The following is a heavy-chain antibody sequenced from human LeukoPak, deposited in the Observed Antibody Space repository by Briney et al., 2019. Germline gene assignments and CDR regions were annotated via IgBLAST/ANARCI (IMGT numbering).Heavy chain of an antibody. CDR3: ARRGLGNYLDY. J-gene: IGHJ4*02. CDR2: IYYSGST. D-gene: IGHD6-6*01. Sequence: SETLSLTCTVSVGSISSSTYYWAWIRQPPGKGLEWIGSIYYSGSTYYNPSLKSRVTISVDTSKNQFSLKLSSATAPDTAMYYCARRGLGNYLDYWGQGTLVTVSS. V-gene: IGHV4-39*01. CDR1: VGSISSSTYY.